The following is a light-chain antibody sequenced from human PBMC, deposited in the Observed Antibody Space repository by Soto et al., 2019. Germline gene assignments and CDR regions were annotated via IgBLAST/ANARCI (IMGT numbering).Light chain of an antibody. CDR2: DDS. CDR3: QVWDFSSDRWV. Sequence: SYELTQPPSVSVAPGQTARIPCGGNNIGGTRVHWYQQKPGQAPVLVVYDDSDRPSGIPERFSGSNSGNTATLTISGVEATDEADFYCQVWDFSSDRWVFGGGTKVTVL. J-gene: IGLJ3*02. CDR1: NIGGTR. V-gene: IGLV3-21*02.